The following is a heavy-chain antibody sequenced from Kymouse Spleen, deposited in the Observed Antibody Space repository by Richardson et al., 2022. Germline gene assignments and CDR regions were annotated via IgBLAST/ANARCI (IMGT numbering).Heavy chain of an antibody. Sequence: QLQLQESGPGLVKPSETLSLTCTVSGGSISSSSYYWGWIRQPPGKGLEWIGSIYYSGSTYYNPSLKSRVTISVDTSKNQFSLKLSSVTAADTAVYYCARRDYDIFHFDYWGQGTLVTVSS. J-gene: IGHJ4*02. V-gene: IGHV4-39*01. CDR1: GGSISSSSYY. D-gene: IGHD3-9*01. CDR3: ARRDYDIFHFDY. CDR2: IYYSGST.